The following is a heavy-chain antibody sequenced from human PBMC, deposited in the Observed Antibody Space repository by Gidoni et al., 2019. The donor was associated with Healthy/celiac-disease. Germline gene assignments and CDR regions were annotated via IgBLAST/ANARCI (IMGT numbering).Heavy chain of an antibody. D-gene: IGHD6-6*01. CDR1: GFTFSIFA. CDR2: ISYDGSNK. CDR3: ARDGSIAARLYYYYYGMDV. J-gene: IGHJ6*02. Sequence: QVQLVESGGGVVQPGRSLRLSCAASGFTFSIFAMHWVRQAPGKGLEWVAVISYDGSNKYYADSVKGRFTISRDNSKNTLYLQMNSLRAEDTAVYYCARDGSIAARLYYYYYGMDVWGQGTTVTVSS. V-gene: IGHV3-30*01.